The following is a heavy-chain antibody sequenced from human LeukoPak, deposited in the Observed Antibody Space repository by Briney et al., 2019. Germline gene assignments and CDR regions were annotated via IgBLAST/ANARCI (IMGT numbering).Heavy chain of an antibody. V-gene: IGHV3-23*01. CDR1: GFSFSSYP. CDR3: AKGRSSSSRGSFNY. Sequence: GGSLRLSCAAFGFSFSSYPMTWVRQAPGKGLEWVSVISGSGGTTYYTDSVKGRFTISRDDSKNTLYLQMNSLRAEDTAVYYCAKGRSSSSRGSFNYWGQGTLVTVSS. J-gene: IGHJ4*02. CDR2: ISGSGGTT. D-gene: IGHD6-13*01.